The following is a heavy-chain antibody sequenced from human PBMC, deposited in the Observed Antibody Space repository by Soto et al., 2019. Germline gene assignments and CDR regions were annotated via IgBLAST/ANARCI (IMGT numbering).Heavy chain of an antibody. J-gene: IGHJ4*02. CDR1: GNNLTSYG. V-gene: IGHV1-18*01. Sequence: QVQLVQSGPEVKKPGASVEVSCKASGNNLTSYGISWVRQAPGQGLEWVGRISAYNGHKNYAQKFQGRVTMTTDTSTTTGFMERKSLRSDDTAVYVCAGVRPVGVYYRRIYYWGQGALFCVAT. CDR3: AGVRPVGVYYRRIYY. CDR2: ISAYNGHK. D-gene: IGHD3-22*01.